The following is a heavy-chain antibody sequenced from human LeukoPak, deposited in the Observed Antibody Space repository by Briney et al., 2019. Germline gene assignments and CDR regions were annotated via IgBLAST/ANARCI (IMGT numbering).Heavy chain of an antibody. V-gene: IGHV1-2*02. CDR2: INPNSGGT. CDR3: ARGYDFWTYYFDY. CDR1: GYTFTGYY. Sequence: GASVKVSCKASGYTFTGYYMHWVRQAPGQGLEWMGWINPNSGGTNYAQKFQGRVTMTRDTSISTAYMELSRLRSDDTAVYYCARGYDFWTYYFDYWGQGTLVTVSS. J-gene: IGHJ4*02. D-gene: IGHD3-3*01.